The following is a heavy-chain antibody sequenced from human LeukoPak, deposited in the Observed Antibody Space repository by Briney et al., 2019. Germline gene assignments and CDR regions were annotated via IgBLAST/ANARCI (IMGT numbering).Heavy chain of an antibody. V-gene: IGHV3-30*03. J-gene: IGHJ4*02. CDR1: GFTYRRYG. CDR2: KSYDGTKK. D-gene: IGHD3-10*01. Sequence: GRSLRLSYASSGFTYRRYGMHCVPQAPAKGLEGVAVKSYDGTKKDYADHVKGRFTISRDNSQNTLYLQMNSLRAEDTAVYYCARVGYYASGPFSYFDYWGQGTLVTVSS. CDR3: ARVGYYASGPFSYFDY.